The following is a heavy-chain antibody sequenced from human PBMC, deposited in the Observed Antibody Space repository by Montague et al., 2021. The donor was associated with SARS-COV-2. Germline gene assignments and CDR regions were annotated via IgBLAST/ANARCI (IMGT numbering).Heavy chain of an antibody. J-gene: IGHJ3*02. CDR1: GGSISSSSYY. D-gene: IGHD3-22*01. Sequence: SETLSLTCTVSGGSISSSSYYWGWIRQPPGKGLEWIGSIYYSGSTYYNPSLKSRVTTSADTSKNQFSLKLSSVTAADTAVYYCASPTYYYDSSGSDAFDIWGQGKMVTVSS. CDR3: ASPTYYYDSSGSDAFDI. CDR2: IYYSGST. V-gene: IGHV4-39*01.